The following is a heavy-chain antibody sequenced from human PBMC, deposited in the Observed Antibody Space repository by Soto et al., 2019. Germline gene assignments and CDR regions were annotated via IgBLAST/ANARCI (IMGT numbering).Heavy chain of an antibody. CDR3: ASLSFQYYYDSSGYFGLDY. CDR2: IYHSGST. Sequence: QVQLQESGPGLVKPSGTLSLTCAVSGGSISSSNWWSWVRQPPGKGLEWIGEIYHSGSTNYNPCLQRRVTIPVDKSKNQFSLKLSSVTAADTAVYYCASLSFQYYYDSSGYFGLDYWGQGTLVTVSS. D-gene: IGHD3-22*01. J-gene: IGHJ4*02. V-gene: IGHV4-4*02. CDR1: GGSISSSNW.